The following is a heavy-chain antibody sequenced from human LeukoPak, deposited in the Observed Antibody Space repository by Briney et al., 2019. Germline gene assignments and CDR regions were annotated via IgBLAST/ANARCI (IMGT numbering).Heavy chain of an antibody. V-gene: IGHV3-53*01. D-gene: IGHD5-12*01. CDR3: ARDREWLRPQDY. Sequence: PGGSLRLSCAVSGFSVSTNYLTWVRQAPGKGLEWVSIIYGGGNTYYAGSAKGRFTISRDNSKNTLYLQMSSLRAEDTAIYYCARDREWLRPQDYWGQGTLVTVSS. CDR2: IYGGGNT. J-gene: IGHJ4*02. CDR1: GFSVSTNY.